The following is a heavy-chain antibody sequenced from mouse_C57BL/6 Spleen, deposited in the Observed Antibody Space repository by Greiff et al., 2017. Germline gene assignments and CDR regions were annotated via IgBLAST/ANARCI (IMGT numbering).Heavy chain of an antibody. CDR3: ARHWDYGSSSYYFDY. V-gene: IGHV5-6*02. CDR2: ISSGGSYT. CDR1: GFTFSSYG. J-gene: IGHJ2*01. Sequence: EVTLVESGGDLVKPGGSLKLSCAASGFTFSSYGMSWVRQTPDKRLEWVATISSGGSYTYYPDSVKGRFTISRDNAKNTLYLQMSSLKSEDTAMYYCARHWDYGSSSYYFDYWGQGTTLTVSS. D-gene: IGHD1-1*01.